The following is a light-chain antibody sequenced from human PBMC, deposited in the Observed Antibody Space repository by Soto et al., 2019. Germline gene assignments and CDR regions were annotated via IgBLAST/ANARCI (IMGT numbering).Light chain of an antibody. CDR2: GAS. CDR3: QQTHSTPQS. V-gene: IGKV1-39*01. Sequence: DIQMTQSPSSLSASVEDRVIIPCRASQSIITYLNWYQQKPGKAPKLLIHGASNLQSGVPSRFSGSGYGTDFSLTIDSLQPEDFASYYCQQTHSTPQSFGGGTKVDIK. J-gene: IGKJ4*01. CDR1: QSIITY.